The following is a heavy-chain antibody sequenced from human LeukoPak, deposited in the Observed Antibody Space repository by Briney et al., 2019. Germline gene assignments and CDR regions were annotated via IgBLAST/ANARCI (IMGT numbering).Heavy chain of an antibody. CDR2: ISSSSSYI. J-gene: IGHJ4*02. D-gene: IGHD3-10*01. Sequence: GGSLRLSCAASGFTFSSYSMNWVLQAPGKGLEWVSSISSSSSYIYYADSVKGRFTISRDNAKNSLYLQMNSLRAEDTAVYYCARDGFGELSTDYFDYWGQGTLVTVSS. CDR3: ARDGFGELSTDYFDY. CDR1: GFTFSSYS. V-gene: IGHV3-21*01.